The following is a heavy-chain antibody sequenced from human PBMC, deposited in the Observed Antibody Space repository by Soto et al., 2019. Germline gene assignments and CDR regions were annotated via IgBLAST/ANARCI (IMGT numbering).Heavy chain of an antibody. CDR2: MNPNSGNT. J-gene: IGHJ4*02. D-gene: IGHD2-15*01. CDR1: GYTFTSYD. Sequence: GASVKVSSKASGYTFTSYDINWVRQATGQGLEWMGWMNPNSGNTGYAQKFQGRVTMTRNTSISTAYMELSSLRSEDTAVYYCASSQNCSGGSCSDYWGQGTLVTVSS. CDR3: ASSQNCSGGSCSDY. V-gene: IGHV1-8*01.